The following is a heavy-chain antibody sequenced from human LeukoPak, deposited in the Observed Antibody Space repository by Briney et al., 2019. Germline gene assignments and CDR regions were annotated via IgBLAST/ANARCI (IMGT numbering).Heavy chain of an antibody. CDR2: INPNSGGT. V-gene: IGHV1-2*02. Sequence: GASVKVSCKASGYTFTGYYMHWVRQAPGQGLEWMGWINPNSGGTNYAQKFQGRVTMTRDTSISTAYMELSRLRSDDTAVYDCARERSSTSCYTSWGQGTLVTVSS. J-gene: IGHJ5*02. D-gene: IGHD2-2*02. CDR1: GYTFTGYY. CDR3: ARERSSTSCYTS.